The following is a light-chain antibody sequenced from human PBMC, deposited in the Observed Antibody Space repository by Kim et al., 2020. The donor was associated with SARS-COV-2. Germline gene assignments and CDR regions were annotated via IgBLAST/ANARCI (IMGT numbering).Light chain of an antibody. J-gene: IGLJ2*01. Sequence: GQSITISCTGTSSDVGSYNLVSWYLQHPGKAPKLMFYEVSKRPSGVSNRCSVSKSGNTTSLTISGLQAEDEADYYCCSYAGSSPVVFGGGTQLTVL. CDR3: CSYAGSSPVV. CDR2: EVS. CDR1: SSDVGSYNL. V-gene: IGLV2-23*02.